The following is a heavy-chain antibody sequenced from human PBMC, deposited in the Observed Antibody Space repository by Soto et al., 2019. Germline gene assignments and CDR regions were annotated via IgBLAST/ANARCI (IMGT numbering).Heavy chain of an antibody. J-gene: IGHJ4*02. CDR3: AHRILRTVFGLVTTTASYFDF. Sequence: QITLNESGPTVVKPAETLTLTCTFSGFSLTTSGVGVGWIRQSPGKAPEWLALIYWDDDKRYSASLKSRLTITKDTSKNQVVLTMASVDPADTATYYCAHRILRTVFGLVTTTASYFDFWGQGTLVFVSS. CDR1: GFSLTTSGVG. V-gene: IGHV2-5*02. D-gene: IGHD3-3*01. CDR2: IYWDDDK.